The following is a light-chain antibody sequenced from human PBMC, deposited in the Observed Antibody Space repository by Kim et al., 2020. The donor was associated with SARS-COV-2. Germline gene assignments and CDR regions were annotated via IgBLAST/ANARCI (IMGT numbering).Light chain of an antibody. CDR2: GAS. CDR1: QSVSSN. Sequence: EIVMTQSPATLSVSPGERATLSCRASQSVSSNLAWYQQKPGQAPRLLIYGASNRATGIPARFSGSGSGTDFTLTISSLEPEDFAVYYCQQRSNWPRLTFGGGTKVDIK. J-gene: IGKJ4*01. V-gene: IGKV3-11*01. CDR3: QQRSNWPRLT.